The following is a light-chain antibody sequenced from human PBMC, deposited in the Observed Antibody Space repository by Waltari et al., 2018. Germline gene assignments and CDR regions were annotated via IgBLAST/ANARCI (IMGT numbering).Light chain of an antibody. CDR2: DTS. Sequence: EIVMTQSPATLSVSPGERATLSCRVSQSVSRKLAWYQQKPGQAPRLLIYDTSSRATDIPARFSGSGSGTEFTLTISSLQSEDFAVYYCQQYSNWPPWTFSQGTKVEI. V-gene: IGKV3-15*01. J-gene: IGKJ1*01. CDR1: QSVSRK. CDR3: QQYSNWPPWT.